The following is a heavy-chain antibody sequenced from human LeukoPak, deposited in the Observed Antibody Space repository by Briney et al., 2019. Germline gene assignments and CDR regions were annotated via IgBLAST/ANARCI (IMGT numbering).Heavy chain of an antibody. CDR3: ARGTGKVVRFFDY. D-gene: IGHD4-23*01. J-gene: IGHJ4*02. Sequence: PGGSLRLSCAASGFTFSSYWMHWVRQAPGKGLVWVSRINSDGSSTSYADSVKGRFTISRDNAKNTLYLQMNSLRAEDTAVYYCARGTGKVVRFFDYWGQGTLVTVSS. CDR1: GFTFSSYW. CDR2: INSDGSST. V-gene: IGHV3-74*01.